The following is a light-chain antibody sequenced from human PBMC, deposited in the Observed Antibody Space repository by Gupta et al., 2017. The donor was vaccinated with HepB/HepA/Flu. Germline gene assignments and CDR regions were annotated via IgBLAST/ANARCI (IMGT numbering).Light chain of an antibody. Sequence: QSALTQPAAVSGSPGPSIPISCTGTSSDVGGYKYVSWYQQHPGKAPKLMIYDVSNRPSGVSNRFSGSKSGNTASLTISGLQAEDEADYYCCSYTSSSTWVFGGGTKLTVL. CDR3: CSYTSSSTWV. J-gene: IGLJ3*02. CDR2: DVS. V-gene: IGLV2-14*03. CDR1: SSDVGGYKY.